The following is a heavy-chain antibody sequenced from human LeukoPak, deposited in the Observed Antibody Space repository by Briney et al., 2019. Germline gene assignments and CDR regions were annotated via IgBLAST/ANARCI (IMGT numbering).Heavy chain of an antibody. CDR1: GFTFSSYA. CDR2: IIGSGGST. CDR3: ARLYCSSTSCYGPTWDY. Sequence: GGSLRLSCAASGFTFSSYAMSWVRQAPGKGLEWVSTIIGSGGSTYYADSVKGRVTISRDNSKNTLYLQMNSLRAEDTAVYYCARLYCSSTSCYGPTWDYWGQGTLVTVSS. J-gene: IGHJ4*02. D-gene: IGHD2-2*01. V-gene: IGHV3-23*01.